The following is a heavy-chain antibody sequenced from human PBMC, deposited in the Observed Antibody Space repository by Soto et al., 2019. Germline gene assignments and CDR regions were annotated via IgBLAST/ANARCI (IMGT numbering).Heavy chain of an antibody. D-gene: IGHD4-17*01. V-gene: IGHV4-59*01. J-gene: IGHJ4*02. CDR1: CGSISSYY. Sequence: SETLSLTCTVSCGSISSYYWSWIRQPPGKGLEWIGYIYYSGSTNYNPSLKSRVTISVDTSKNQFSLKLSSVTAADTAVYYCARTLKTVTKAWFDYWGQGTLVTVSS. CDR3: ARTLKTVTKAWFDY. CDR2: IYYSGST.